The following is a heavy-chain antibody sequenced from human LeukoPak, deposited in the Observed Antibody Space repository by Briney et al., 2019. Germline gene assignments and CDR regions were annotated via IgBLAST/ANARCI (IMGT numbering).Heavy chain of an antibody. CDR1: GFTFSSYS. V-gene: IGHV3-21*04. J-gene: IGHJ5*02. CDR3: AKETGDSSGYYSVDNWFDP. CDR2: ISSSSSYI. D-gene: IGHD3-22*01. Sequence: GGSLRPSCAASGFTFSSYSMNWVRQAPGKGLEWVSSISSSSSYIYYADSVKGRFTISRDNAKNSLYLQMNSLRAEDTAVYYCAKETGDSSGYYSVDNWFDPWGQGTLVTVSS.